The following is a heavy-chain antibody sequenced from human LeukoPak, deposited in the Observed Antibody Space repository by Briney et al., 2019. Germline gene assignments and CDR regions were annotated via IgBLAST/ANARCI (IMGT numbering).Heavy chain of an antibody. J-gene: IGHJ4*01. D-gene: IGHD5-12*01. CDR3: ARVGPGGGYEYYH. V-gene: IGHV4-38-2*02. CDR1: GYSVSSGYY. CDR2: IYHSGST. Sequence: SETLSLTCTVSGYSVSSGYYWGWLRQPPGKGLEWIGSIYHSGSTYYNPSLKSRVTISGDTSKNQFSLKLSSVTAADTAVYYCARVGPGGGYEYYHWGQGTLVTVSS.